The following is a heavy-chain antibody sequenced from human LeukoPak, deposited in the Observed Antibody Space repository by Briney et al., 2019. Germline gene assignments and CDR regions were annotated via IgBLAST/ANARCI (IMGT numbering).Heavy chain of an antibody. J-gene: IGHJ4*02. CDR3: ARADGAVAGGFDY. D-gene: IGHD6-19*01. V-gene: IGHV1-69*13. Sequence: GASVKVSCKASGGTFSSYAISWVRQAPGHGLEWMGGIIPIFGTANYAQKFQGRVTITADESTSTAYMELSSLRSEDTAVYYCARADGAVAGGFDYWGQGTLVTVSS. CDR2: IIPIFGTA. CDR1: GGTFSSYA.